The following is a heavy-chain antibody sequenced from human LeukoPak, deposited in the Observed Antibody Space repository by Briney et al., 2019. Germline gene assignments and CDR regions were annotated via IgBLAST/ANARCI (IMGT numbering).Heavy chain of an antibody. CDR2: MNPNSGNT. D-gene: IGHD3-10*01. CDR1: GYTFTSYD. V-gene: IGHV1-8*01. J-gene: IGHJ4*02. CDR3: ARARDGSGSYYNDYDY. Sequence: ASVKVSCKASGYTFTSYDINWVRQATGQGLEWMGWMNPNSGNTGYAQKFQGRVTMTRNTSISTAYMELSSLRSEDTAVYYCARARDGSGSYYNDYDYWGQGTLVTVSS.